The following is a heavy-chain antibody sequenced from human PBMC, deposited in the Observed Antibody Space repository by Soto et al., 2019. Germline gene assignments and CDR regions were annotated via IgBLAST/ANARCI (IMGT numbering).Heavy chain of an antibody. CDR2: IYYSGST. Sequence: QLQLQESGPGLVKPSQTLSLACTVSGGSFSSGGYYWSWIRQLPGKGLEWIGYIYYSGSTYYNPSLKSRFTISLATSKNQFSLKLRSVTAADTSVYYCARATSFSGHHGYWGQGTLVTVSS. CDR3: ARATSFSGHHGY. V-gene: IGHV4-31*03. J-gene: IGHJ4*02. D-gene: IGHD2-8*02. CDR1: GGSFSSGGYY.